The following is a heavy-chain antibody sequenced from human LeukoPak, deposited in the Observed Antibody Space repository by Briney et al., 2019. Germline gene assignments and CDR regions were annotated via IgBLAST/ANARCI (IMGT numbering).Heavy chain of an antibody. CDR2: ISSSSSYI. CDR3: ARVQTTRGRPARLFDY. Sequence: GGSLRLSCAASGFTFSSYSMNWVRQAPGKGLEWVSSISSSSSYIYYADSVKGRFTISRDNAKNSLYLQMNSLRAEDTAVYYCARVQTTRGRPARLFDYWGQGTLVTVSS. D-gene: IGHD1-7*01. J-gene: IGHJ4*02. CDR1: GFTFSSYS. V-gene: IGHV3-21*01.